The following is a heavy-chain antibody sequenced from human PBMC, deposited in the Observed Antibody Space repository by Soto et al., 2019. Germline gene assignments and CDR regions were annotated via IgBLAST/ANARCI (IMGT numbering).Heavy chain of an antibody. CDR2: IYYSGRT. J-gene: IGHJ4*02. CDR1: GGSISSYY. D-gene: IGHD3-22*01. V-gene: IGHV4-59*01. CDR3: ARDGLVCSSGYYYSGGLDY. Sequence: QVQLQESGPGLVKPSETLSLTCTVSGGSISSYYWSWIRQPPGKGLEWIGYIYYSGRTNYNPSLKSRVTISVDTSKNQFSLKLSSVTAADTAVYYCARDGLVCSSGYYYSGGLDYWGQGTLVTVSS.